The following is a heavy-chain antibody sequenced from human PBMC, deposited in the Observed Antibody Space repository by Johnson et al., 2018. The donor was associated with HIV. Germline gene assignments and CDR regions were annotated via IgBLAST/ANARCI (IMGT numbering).Heavy chain of an antibody. CDR2: MWYDGSKK. CDR3: AKPYSSGCPHIDAFDI. D-gene: IGHD6-19*01. CDR1: GFTFSSYG. V-gene: IGHV3-33*06. J-gene: IGHJ3*02. Sequence: VQLVESGGGLVQPGRSLRLSCAASGFTFSSYGMHWVRQAPGKGLEWVAGMWYDGSKKDYADSVKGRFTISRDNSKNTLYLQMSSLRAEDTAVYYCAKPYSSGCPHIDAFDIWGQGTMVTVSS.